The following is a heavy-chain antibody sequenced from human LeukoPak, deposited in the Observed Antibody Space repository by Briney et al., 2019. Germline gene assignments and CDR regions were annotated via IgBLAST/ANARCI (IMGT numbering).Heavy chain of an antibody. J-gene: IGHJ6*03. CDR3: ARPDLNADILTLGKVKYYYYMDV. V-gene: IGHV4-59*04. CDR2: IYYSGNT. D-gene: IGHD3-9*01. CDR1: GGSISSYY. Sequence: SETQSLTCTVSGGSISSYYWSWIRQPPGKGLEWIGNIYYSGNTYYSPSLKSRVTISVDTSKNQFSLKLSSVTAADTAVYYCARPDLNADILTLGKVKYYYYMDVWGKGTTVTISS.